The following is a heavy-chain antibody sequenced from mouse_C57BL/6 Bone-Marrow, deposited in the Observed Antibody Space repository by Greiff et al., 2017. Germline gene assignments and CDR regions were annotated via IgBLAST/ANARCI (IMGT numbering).Heavy chain of an antibody. V-gene: IGHV1-82*01. Sequence: QVQLQQSGPELVKPGASVKISCKASGYAFSSSWMNWVKQRPGKGLEWIGRIYPGDGDTNYNGKFKGKATLTADKSSSTAYMQLSSLTSEDSAVYFCARKRVLDFDYGGQGTTLTVSS. CDR2: IYPGDGDT. D-gene: IGHD1-1*01. CDR1: GYAFSSSW. CDR3: ARKRVLDFDY. J-gene: IGHJ2*01.